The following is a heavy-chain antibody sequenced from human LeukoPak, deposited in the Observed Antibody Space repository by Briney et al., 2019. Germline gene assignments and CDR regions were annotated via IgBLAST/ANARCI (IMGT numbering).Heavy chain of an antibody. J-gene: IGHJ4*02. CDR2: IYASGST. CDR3: ARGPYCNGGSCYYFDY. Sequence: PSETLSFTCTVSSGSINSYYWSWIRQPAGRGLEWIGRIYASGSTNYNPSLKSRVTMSVDTSKNQFSLKPISLTAADTAVYFCARGPYCNGGSCYYFDYWGQGTLVTVSS. V-gene: IGHV4-4*07. CDR1: SGSINSYY. D-gene: IGHD2-15*01.